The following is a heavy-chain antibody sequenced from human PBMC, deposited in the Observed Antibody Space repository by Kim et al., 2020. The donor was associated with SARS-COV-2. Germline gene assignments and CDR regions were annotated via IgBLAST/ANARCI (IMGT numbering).Heavy chain of an antibody. V-gene: IGHV5-51*01. J-gene: IGHJ4*02. CDR3: ARQGGLATDFDY. CDR1: GYRFTAYW. CDR2: IYPGDSDT. D-gene: IGHD5-12*01. Sequence: GESLKISCKGSGYRFTAYWIGWVRQMPGKGLEWMGIIYPGDSDTRYSPSFRGQVTISVDNSISAAYLQWNNLKASDTAMYYCARQGGLATDFDYWGQGTLVTVSS.